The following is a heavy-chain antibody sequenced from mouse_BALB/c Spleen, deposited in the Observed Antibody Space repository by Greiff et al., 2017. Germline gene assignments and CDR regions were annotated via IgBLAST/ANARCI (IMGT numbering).Heavy chain of an antibody. CDR3: ASMIPFAY. D-gene: IGHD2-3*01. CDR2: IDPANGNT. Sequence: VQLQQSGAELVKPGASVKLSCTASGFNIKDTYMHWVKQRPEQGLEWIGRIDPANGNTKYDPKFQGKATITADTSSNTAYLQLSSLTSEDTAVYYCASMIPFAYWGQGTLVTVSA. CDR1: GFNIKDTY. J-gene: IGHJ3*01. V-gene: IGHV14-3*02.